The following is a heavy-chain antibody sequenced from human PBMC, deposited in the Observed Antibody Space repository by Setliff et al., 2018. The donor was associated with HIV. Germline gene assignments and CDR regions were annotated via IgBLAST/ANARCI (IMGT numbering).Heavy chain of an antibody. V-gene: IGHV3-11*01. J-gene: IGHJ4*02. D-gene: IGHD1-26*01. Sequence: GGSLRLSCAASGFIFSDYFMSWIRQAPGKGLEWISYISTSGSTIYYADSVKGRFTISRDNARNTLYLQMNSLRVEDTAVYYCARDDLSWEGGIDYWGQGALVTVSS. CDR2: ISTSGSTI. CDR3: ARDDLSWEGGIDY. CDR1: GFIFSDYF.